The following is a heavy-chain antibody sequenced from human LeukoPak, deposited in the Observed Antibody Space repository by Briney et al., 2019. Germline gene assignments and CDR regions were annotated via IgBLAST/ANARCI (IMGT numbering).Heavy chain of an antibody. Sequence: SETLSLTCKVSGDSISNSGWSWGWVRQFPGKGLEWIGTMPFDENVADNEIPSYNPSLKRRVIISAEKSKNQLSLKVNSVTAADTASYCARLTLTGVAGRGWFDAWGQGTLVIVSS. V-gene: IGHV4-39*01. D-gene: IGHD3-3*01. CDR1: GDSISNSGWS. J-gene: IGHJ5*02. CDR2: MPFDENVADNEIP. CDR3: ARLTLTGVAGRGWFDA.